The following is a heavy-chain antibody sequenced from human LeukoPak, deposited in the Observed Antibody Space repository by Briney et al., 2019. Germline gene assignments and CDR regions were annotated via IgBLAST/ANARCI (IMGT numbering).Heavy chain of an antibody. J-gene: IGHJ4*02. V-gene: IGHV4-61*02. D-gene: IGHD6-19*01. CDR2: IHTSGST. CDR1: GGSITNSNNY. Sequence: SETLSLTCTVSGGSITNSNNYWGWIRQPAGKGLEWIGRIHTSGSTNYNPSLKSRITMSVDTSKNQFSLKLSSVTAADTAVYYCARGKVVAGTPGQNSWDYWGQGTLVTVSS. CDR3: ARGKVVAGTPGQNSWDY.